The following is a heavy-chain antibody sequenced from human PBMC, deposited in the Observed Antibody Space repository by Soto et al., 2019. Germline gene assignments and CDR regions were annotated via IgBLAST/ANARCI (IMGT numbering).Heavy chain of an antibody. CDR3: AIAGWELSGKWHFDV. CDR2: ISSSSSTI. D-gene: IGHD1-26*01. V-gene: IGHV3-48*02. CDR1: GFTYSRYS. J-gene: IGHJ2*01. Sequence: EVQLAESGGGLIQPGGSLRLSCEASGFTYSRYSVNWVRQATGMALEWVSYISSSSSTIYYADSVKGRFTISRDNANNSVYLQMNSLRDEDTAVYYCAIAGWELSGKWHFDVWGRGALVTVSS.